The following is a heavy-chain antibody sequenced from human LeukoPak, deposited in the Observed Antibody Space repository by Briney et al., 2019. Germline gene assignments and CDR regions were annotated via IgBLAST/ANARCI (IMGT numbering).Heavy chain of an antibody. CDR1: GYTFTGYY. D-gene: IGHD6-13*01. J-gene: IGHJ4*02. V-gene: IGHV1-2*02. Sequence: GASVKVSCKASGYTFTGYYMHWVRQAPGQGLEWMGWINPNSGGTNYAQKFQGRVTMTRDTSISTAYMELSRLRSDDTAVYYCARPQQQLVYLFDYWGQGTLVTVSS. CDR3: ARPQQQLVYLFDY. CDR2: INPNSGGT.